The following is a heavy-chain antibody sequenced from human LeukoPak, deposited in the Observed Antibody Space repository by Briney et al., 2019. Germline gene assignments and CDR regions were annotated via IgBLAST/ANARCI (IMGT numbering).Heavy chain of an antibody. J-gene: IGHJ4*02. V-gene: IGHV1-2*06. CDR3: ARERIGYSYGSIKSDY. D-gene: IGHD5-18*01. CDR1: GYTFTGYY. Sequence: ASVKVSCKASGYTFTGYYMHWVRQAPGQGLEWMGRINPNSGGTNYAQKFQGRVTMTRDTSISTAYMELSRLRSDDTAVYCCARERIGYSYGSIKSDYWGQGTLVTVSS. CDR2: INPNSGGT.